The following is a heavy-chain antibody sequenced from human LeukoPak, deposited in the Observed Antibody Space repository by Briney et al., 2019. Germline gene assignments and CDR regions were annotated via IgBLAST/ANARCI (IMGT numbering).Heavy chain of an antibody. CDR3: ARTVPIFGVVIHFDY. Sequence: ASVKVSCKASGYTFTSYYMHWVRQAPGQGLEWMGWISAYNGNTNYAQKLQGRVTMTTDTSTSTAYMELRSLRSDDTAVYYCARTVPIFGVVIHFDYWGQGTLVTVSS. J-gene: IGHJ4*02. D-gene: IGHD3-3*02. CDR1: GYTFTSYY. V-gene: IGHV1-18*04. CDR2: ISAYNGNT.